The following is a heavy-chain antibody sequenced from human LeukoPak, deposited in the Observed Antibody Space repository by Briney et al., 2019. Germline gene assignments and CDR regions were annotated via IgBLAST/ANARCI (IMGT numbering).Heavy chain of an antibody. CDR2: IYYSGST. Sequence: SETLSLTCAVYGGSFSGYYWSWIRQPPGKGLDWIGYIYYSGSTNYNPSLKSRVTISVDTSKNQFSLKLSSVTAADTAVYYCARESVEYSSSPDAFDIWGQGTMVTVSS. V-gene: IGHV4-59*12. D-gene: IGHD6-6*01. J-gene: IGHJ3*02. CDR3: ARESVEYSSSPDAFDI. CDR1: GGSFSGYY.